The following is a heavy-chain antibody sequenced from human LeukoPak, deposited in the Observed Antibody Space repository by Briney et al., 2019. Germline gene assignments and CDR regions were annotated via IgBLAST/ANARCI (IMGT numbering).Heavy chain of an antibody. CDR3: AKGYCSSTSGYCPGGGSFGPDY. J-gene: IGHJ4*02. D-gene: IGHD2-2*01. CDR1: VFPFSSYG. Sequence: GGPLRLSCAPSVFPFSSYGVLWLPQAPGKALEGVAVIWYYGSNKCYSDLVKGLFTISSDNCKDSLYLQMNRLSDEDTDGYYCAKGYCSSTSGYCPGGGSFGPDYWGQGTLVTVSS. V-gene: IGHV3-33*06. CDR2: IWYYGSNK.